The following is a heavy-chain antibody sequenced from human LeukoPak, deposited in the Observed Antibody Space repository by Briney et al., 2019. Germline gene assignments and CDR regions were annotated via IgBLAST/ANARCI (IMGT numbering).Heavy chain of an antibody. CDR2: IYYSGST. D-gene: IGHD6-19*01. J-gene: IGHJ4*02. CDR1: GGSISSYY. V-gene: IGHV4-59*01. CDR3: ATSYSSGWYHHDY. Sequence: SETLSLTCTVSGGSISSYYWSWIRQPPGQGLEWIGYIYYSGSTNSNPSLKRRITISVDTSKNQFSLKLSSVTAADTAVYYCATSYSSGWYHHDYWGQGTLVTVSS.